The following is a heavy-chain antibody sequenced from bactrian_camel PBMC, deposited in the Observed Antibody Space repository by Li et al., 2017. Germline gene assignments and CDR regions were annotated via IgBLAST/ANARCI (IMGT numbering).Heavy chain of an antibody. CDR2: IANDGTT. CDR1: GDTDSGCS. D-gene: IGHD1*01. V-gene: IGHV3S53*01. Sequence: HVQLVESGGGSVQAGGSLRLSCAASGDTDSGCSMGWYRQAPGKERGLVATIANDGTTVYADSVKGRFTISRDNAKKILYLQMSDLKPEDTGVYYCSQYPNHGLACRGQGTQVTVS. CDR3: SQYPNHGLAC. J-gene: IGHJ4*01.